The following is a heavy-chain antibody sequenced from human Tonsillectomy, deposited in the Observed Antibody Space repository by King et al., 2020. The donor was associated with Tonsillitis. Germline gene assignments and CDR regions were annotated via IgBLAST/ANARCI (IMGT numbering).Heavy chain of an antibody. CDR3: GSHVGDYGDPGEFDP. D-gene: IGHD4-17*01. CDR2: IYYSGST. V-gene: IGHV4-39*01. Sequence: QLQESGPGLVKPSETLSLTCTVSGGSISSSSYYWGWIRQPPGKGLEWIGSIYYSGSTYYNPSLKSRVTISVDTSKNQFSLKLSSVTAADTAVYYCGSHVGDYGDPGEFDPWGQGTLVTVSS. CDR1: GGSISSSSYY. J-gene: IGHJ5*02.